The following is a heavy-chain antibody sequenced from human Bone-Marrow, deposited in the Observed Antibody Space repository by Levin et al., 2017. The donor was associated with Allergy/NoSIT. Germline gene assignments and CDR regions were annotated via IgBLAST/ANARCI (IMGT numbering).Heavy chain of an antibody. V-gene: IGHV3-30*04. J-gene: IGHJ4*02. CDR1: EFIFSRYP. CDR2: MSNDGNFK. Sequence: GGSLRLSCAASEFIFSRYPMHWVRQAPGKGLEWVAVMSNDGNFKSYADSVKGRFTISRDNSEDTLYLQMNSLRPEDTGVYFCPRGAGSYPWAVFDHWGQGTLVTVSS. CDR3: PRGAGSYPWAVFDH. D-gene: IGHD3-10*01.